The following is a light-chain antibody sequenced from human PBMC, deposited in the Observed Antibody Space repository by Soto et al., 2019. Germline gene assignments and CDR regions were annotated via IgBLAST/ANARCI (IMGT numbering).Light chain of an antibody. V-gene: IGKV1-5*03. J-gene: IGKJ1*01. Sequence: DIQMTQSPSTLSASVGDRVTITCRARQSISSGLAWYQQKPGKAPKLLIYKASSLESGVPSRFSGSGSGTEFTLTISSLQPDDFATYYCQQYNSYSPTFGQGTKVEIK. CDR1: QSISSG. CDR3: QQYNSYSPT. CDR2: KAS.